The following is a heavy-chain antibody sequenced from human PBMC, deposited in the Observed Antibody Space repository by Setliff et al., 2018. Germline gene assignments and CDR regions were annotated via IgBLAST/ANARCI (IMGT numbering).Heavy chain of an antibody. CDR3: VRLRQQLVYYYHMDV. D-gene: IGHD6-13*01. CDR2: VHSSGST. Sequence: KPSETLSLTCTGSGGSISSSDYYWGWLRQPPGKGLEWIGSVHSSGSTYYNPSLKSRVTISVDTSRNQFSLQLTSVTAADTAVYYCVRLRQQLVYYYHMDVWGKGTTVTVAS. CDR1: GGSISSSDYY. J-gene: IGHJ6*03. V-gene: IGHV4-39*01.